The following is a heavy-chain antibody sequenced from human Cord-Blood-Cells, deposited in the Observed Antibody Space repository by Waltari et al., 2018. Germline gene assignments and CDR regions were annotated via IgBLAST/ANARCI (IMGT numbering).Heavy chain of an antibody. V-gene: IGHV1-69*19. CDR2: IIPILGTA. D-gene: IGHD3-22*01. CDR1: GGTFSSYA. J-gene: IGHJ1*01. Sequence: QVQLVQSGAEVKKPGSSVKVSCKASGGTFSSYAISWVRQAPGQGLEWMGGIIPILGTANYAQKFQGRVTITADESTSTAYMELSSLRSEDTAVYYCATDPYYYDSSGYYRSEYFQHWGQGTLVTVSS. CDR3: ATDPYYYDSSGYYRSEYFQH.